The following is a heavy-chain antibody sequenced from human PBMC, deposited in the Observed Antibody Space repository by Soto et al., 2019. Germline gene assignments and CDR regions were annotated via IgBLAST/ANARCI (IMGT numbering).Heavy chain of an antibody. CDR2: ISWDGGIT. CDR1: GFSFEDYT. Sequence: PGGSLRLSCAASGFSFEDYTMHWVRQGPGKGPEWISLISWDGGITDYSDSVKGRFISSRDNSKNSLFLEMNSLTSEDAAMYFCAREDREAFDPWGQGTLVTVSS. CDR3: AREDREAFDP. D-gene: IGHD1-26*01. V-gene: IGHV3-43*01. J-gene: IGHJ5*02.